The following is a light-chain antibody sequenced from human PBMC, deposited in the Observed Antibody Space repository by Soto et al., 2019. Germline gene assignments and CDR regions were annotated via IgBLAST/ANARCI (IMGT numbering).Light chain of an antibody. CDR3: ATWDDSLNGFYV. CDR1: TSNIGSNY. J-gene: IGLJ1*01. CDR2: RNN. Sequence: QFMLTQPPSASGTPGQGVTISCSGSTSNIGSNYVYWYQQLPGTAPKLLIYRNNQRPSGVPDRFSGSKSGTSASLAISGLRSDDEADYFCATWDDSLNGFYVFGTGTKLTVL. V-gene: IGLV1-47*01.